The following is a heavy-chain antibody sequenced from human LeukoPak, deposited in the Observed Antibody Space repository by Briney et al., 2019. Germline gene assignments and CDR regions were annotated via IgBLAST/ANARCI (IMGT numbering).Heavy chain of an antibody. V-gene: IGHV1-2*02. CDR2: INPNSGGT. CDR3: ARDHCSSTSCYARIDY. D-gene: IGHD2-2*01. J-gene: IGHJ4*02. Sequence: GVPVKVSCKASGYTFTGYYMHWVRQAPGQGLEWMGWINPNSGGTNYAQKFQGRVTMTRDTSISTAYMELSRLRSDDTAVYYCARDHCSSTSCYARIDYWGQGTLVTVSS. CDR1: GYTFTGYY.